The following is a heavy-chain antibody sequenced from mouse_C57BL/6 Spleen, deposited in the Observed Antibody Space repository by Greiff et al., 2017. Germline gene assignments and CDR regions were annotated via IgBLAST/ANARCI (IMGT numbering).Heavy chain of an antibody. CDR1: GYTFTSYW. D-gene: IGHD1-1*01. CDR2: IYPGNSDT. J-gene: IGHJ2*01. CDR3: TRSNYVDCSGY. Sequence: VQLKQSGPVLARPGASVKMSCKTSGYTFTSYWMHWVKQRPGQGLEWIGAIYPGNSDTRYNQKFKGKATLTAVTSAGTAYLELSSLTNEDSAVYYCTRSNYVDCSGYWDQGTTRTVSS. V-gene: IGHV1-5*01.